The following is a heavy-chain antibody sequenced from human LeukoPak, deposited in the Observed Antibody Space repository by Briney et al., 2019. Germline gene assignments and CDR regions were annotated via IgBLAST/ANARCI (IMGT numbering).Heavy chain of an antibody. V-gene: IGHV4-30-2*01. CDR1: GASITSGGYS. D-gene: IGHD3-10*01. CDR2: IYHSGGT. Sequence: SETLSLTCAVSGASITSGGYSWRRIRQPPAKGLAWIGHIYHSGGTDYNPSVKSRVTISVDRSKNQCSLKLSSVTAADTAVYYCARDSTPLNYYGSGSYHAFDIWGQGTMVTVSS. CDR3: ARDSTPLNYYGSGSYHAFDI. J-gene: IGHJ3*02.